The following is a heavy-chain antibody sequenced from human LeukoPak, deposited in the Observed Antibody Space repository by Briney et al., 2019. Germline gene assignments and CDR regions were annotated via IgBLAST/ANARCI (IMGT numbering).Heavy chain of an antibody. V-gene: IGHV4-30-4*08. Sequence: SQTLSLTCTVSGGSISSGDYYWSWIRQPPGKGLEWIGYIYYSGSTYYNPSLKSRVTISGDTSKNQFSLKLSSVTAADTAVYYCASQGFITIFGVVTGAHFDYWGQGTLVTVSS. D-gene: IGHD3-3*01. CDR3: ASQGFITIFGVVTGAHFDY. CDR2: IYYSGST. J-gene: IGHJ4*02. CDR1: GGSISSGDYY.